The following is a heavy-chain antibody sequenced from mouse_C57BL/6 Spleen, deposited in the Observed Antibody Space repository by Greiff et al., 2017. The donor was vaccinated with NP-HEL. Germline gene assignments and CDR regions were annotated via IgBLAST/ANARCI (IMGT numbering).Heavy chain of an antibody. D-gene: IGHD1-1*01. CDR2: IDPSDSYT. V-gene: IGHV1-59*01. Sequence: VQLQQPGAELVRPGTSVKLSCKASGYTFTSYWMHWVKQRPGQGLEWIGVIDPSDSYTNYNQKFKGKATLTVDTSSSTAYMQLSSLTSEDSAVYYCARFAITTVVATGYFDVWGTGTTVTVSS. J-gene: IGHJ1*03. CDR3: ARFAITTVVATGYFDV. CDR1: GYTFTSYW.